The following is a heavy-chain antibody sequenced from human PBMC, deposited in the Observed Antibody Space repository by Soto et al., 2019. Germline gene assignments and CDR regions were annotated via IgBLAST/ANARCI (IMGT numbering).Heavy chain of an antibody. D-gene: IGHD6-6*01. CDR1: GYTFTSYD. J-gene: IGHJ6*03. CDR3: ARRDSSSSPFYYYYYYMDV. CDR2: MNPNSGNT. V-gene: IGHV1-8*01. Sequence: ASVKVSCKASGYTFTSYDINWVRQATGQGLEWMGWMNPNSGNTGYAQKFQGRVTMTRNTSISTAYMELSSLRSEDTAVYYCARRDSSSSPFYYYYYYMDVWGKGTTVTVSS.